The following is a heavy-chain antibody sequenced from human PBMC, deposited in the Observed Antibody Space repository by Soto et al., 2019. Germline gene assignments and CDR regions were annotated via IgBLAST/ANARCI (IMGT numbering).Heavy chain of an antibody. CDR2: INHSGST. CDR3: ARQARVAATGGDWFDP. V-gene: IGHV4-34*01. D-gene: IGHD6-13*01. CDR1: GGSFSGYY. Sequence: SETLSLTCAVYGGSFSGYYWTWIRQPPGTGLEWIGEINHSGSTNYNPSLKSRVTISVDTSKNQFSLKLTSVTAADTAVYYCARQARVAATGGDWFDPWGQGTLVTVSS. J-gene: IGHJ5*02.